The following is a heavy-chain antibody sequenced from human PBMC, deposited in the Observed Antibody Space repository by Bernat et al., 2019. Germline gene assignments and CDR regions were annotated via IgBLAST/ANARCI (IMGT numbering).Heavy chain of an antibody. CDR1: GYTFTSYG. CDR2: ISAYNGNT. D-gene: IGHD3-10*01. Sequence: QVQLVQSGAEVKKPGASVKVSCKASGYTFTSYGISWVRQAPGQGLEWMGWISAYNGNTNYAQKLQGRVTMTTDTSTSTAYMELRSLRSDDTAVYYCARDLPYYYGSGSYYNRLVYWGQGTLVTVSS. CDR3: ARDLPYYYGSGSYYNRLVY. V-gene: IGHV1-18*01. J-gene: IGHJ4*02.